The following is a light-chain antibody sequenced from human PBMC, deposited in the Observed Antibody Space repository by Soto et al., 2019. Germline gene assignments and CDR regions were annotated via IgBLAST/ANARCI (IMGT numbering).Light chain of an antibody. Sequence: EIVMTQSPATLSMSPGERATLSCGASQSVRSNLAWYQQKPGQAPRLLIYGASTRATGIPARFSGSGSGTEFTLTISSLQSEDFAVYYCQQYNDWPPWTFGQGTKVEIK. CDR2: GAS. CDR1: QSVRSN. J-gene: IGKJ1*01. V-gene: IGKV3-15*01. CDR3: QQYNDWPPWT.